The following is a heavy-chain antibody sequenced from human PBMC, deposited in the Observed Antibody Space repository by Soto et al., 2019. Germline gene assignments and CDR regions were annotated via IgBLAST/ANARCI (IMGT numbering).Heavy chain of an antibody. CDR3: VSLTFGGVIVTY. J-gene: IGHJ4*02. CDR1: GGSISSSSYY. D-gene: IGHD3-16*02. CDR2: IYYSGST. V-gene: IGHV4-39*01. Sequence: SETLSLTCTVSGGSISSSSYYWGWIRQPPGKGLEWIGSIYYSGSTYYNPSLKSRVTISVDTSKNQFSLKLSSVTAADTAVYYCVSLTFGGVIVTYWGQGTLVTVSS.